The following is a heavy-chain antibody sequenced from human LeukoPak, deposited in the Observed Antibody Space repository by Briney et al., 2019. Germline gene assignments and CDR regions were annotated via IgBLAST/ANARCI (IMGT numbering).Heavy chain of an antibody. V-gene: IGHV3-23*01. D-gene: IGHD6-19*01. J-gene: IGHJ4*02. CDR3: AKGSAVADLHFDY. CDR1: GFTFSTYS. CDR2: ITGSGDTT. Sequence: GGSLRLSYAASGFTFSTYSMNWVRQAPGKGLEWVSTITGSGDTTYYADSVKGRFTISRDNSKTSLYLQMNSLTVEDTAVYYCAKGSAVADLHFDYWGQGTLVTVSS.